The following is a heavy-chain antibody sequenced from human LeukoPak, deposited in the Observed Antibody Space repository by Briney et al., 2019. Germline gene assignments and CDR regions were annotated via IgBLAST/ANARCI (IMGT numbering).Heavy chain of an antibody. D-gene: IGHD3-16*02. J-gene: IGHJ4*02. CDR2: IYHTGNT. CDR3: ASSFSYPLLFDY. V-gene: IGHV4-38-2*02. CDR1: GYSISSGYY. Sequence: SETLSLTCTVSGYSISSGYYWGWIRQPPGEGLEWIGSIYHTGNTYYSPSLKSRVTISIDTSKNQFSLKLSSVTAADTAVYYCASSFSYPLLFDYWGQGTLVTVSS.